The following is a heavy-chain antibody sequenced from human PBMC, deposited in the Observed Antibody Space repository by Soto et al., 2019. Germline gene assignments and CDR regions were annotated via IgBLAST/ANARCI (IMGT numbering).Heavy chain of an antibody. J-gene: IGHJ5*02. Sequence: QVQLQESGPGLVKPSETLSLTCTVSGGSISSYYWSWIRQPPGKGLEWIGYIYYSGSTNYNPSLKSRVTISVDTSKNQFSLKLSSVTAADTAVYYGARHSKGWFDPWGQGTLVTVSS. V-gene: IGHV4-59*08. CDR1: GGSISSYY. CDR2: IYYSGST. D-gene: IGHD4-4*01. CDR3: ARHSKGWFDP.